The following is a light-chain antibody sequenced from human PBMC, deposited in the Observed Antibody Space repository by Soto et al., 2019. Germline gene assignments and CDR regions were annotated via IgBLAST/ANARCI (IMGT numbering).Light chain of an antibody. CDR2: DVS. Sequence: QSALTQPPSASGSPGQSVAISCNSTSSDVGGYNYVSWYQQHPGKAPKLMIYDVSKRPSGVPDRFSGSKSGNTASLTVSGLQAEDEADYYCSSYAGTHIVFGTGTKVTVL. V-gene: IGLV2-8*01. CDR3: SSYAGTHIV. J-gene: IGLJ1*01. CDR1: SSDVGGYNY.